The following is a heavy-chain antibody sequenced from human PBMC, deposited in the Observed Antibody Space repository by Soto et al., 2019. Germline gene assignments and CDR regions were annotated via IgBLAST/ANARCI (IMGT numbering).Heavy chain of an antibody. V-gene: IGHV3-13*01. CDR2: IGTAGDT. J-gene: IGHJ5*02. D-gene: IGHD6-13*01. Sequence: GGSLRLSCAASGFTFSSYDMHWVRQATGKGLEWVSAIGTAGDTYYPGSVKGRFTISRENAKNSLYLQMNSLRAEDTAVYYCARGSEDGSAGIAAVNWFDPWGQGTLVTVSS. CDR3: ARGSEDGSAGIAAVNWFDP. CDR1: GFTFSSYD.